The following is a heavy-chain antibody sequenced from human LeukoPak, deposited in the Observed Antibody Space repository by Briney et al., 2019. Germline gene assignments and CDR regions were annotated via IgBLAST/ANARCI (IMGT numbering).Heavy chain of an antibody. CDR3: ARLYSSGGENWFDP. J-gene: IGHJ5*02. CDR2: ISYDGSNK. V-gene: IGHV3-30-3*01. D-gene: IGHD6-19*01. CDR1: GFTFSSYA. Sequence: PGRSPRLSCAASGFTFSSYAMHWVRQAPGKGLEWVAVISYDGSNKYYADSVKGRFTISRDNSKNTLYLQMNSLRAEDTAVYYCARLYSSGGENWFDPWGQGTLVTASS.